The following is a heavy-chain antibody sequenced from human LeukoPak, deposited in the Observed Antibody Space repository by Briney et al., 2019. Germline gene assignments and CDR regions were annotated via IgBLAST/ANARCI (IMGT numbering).Heavy chain of an antibody. CDR2: IRYDGSSK. CDR3: AKDQGYSGSQPFDY. J-gene: IGHJ4*02. Sequence: GGSLRLSCAASGFTYSSYGMHWVRQAPGKGLEWVAFIRYDGSSKYYADSVKGRFTISRDNSKNTLYLQMNSLRAEDTAVYYCAKDQGYSGSQPFDYWGQGTLVTVSS. D-gene: IGHD1-26*01. CDR1: GFTYSSYG. V-gene: IGHV3-30*02.